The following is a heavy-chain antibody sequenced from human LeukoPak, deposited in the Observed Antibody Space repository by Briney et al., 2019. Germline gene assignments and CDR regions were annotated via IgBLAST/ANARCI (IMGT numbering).Heavy chain of an antibody. CDR2: ISHSGST. Sequence: PSQTLSLTCTVSGGSISSGGYFWSWVRQHPGKGLEWIGYISHSGSTYYNASLKSRVTILLDTSKDRFSLRLSSVTAADTAVYYCARDLWFGEYNWFDPWGQGTLVTVSS. D-gene: IGHD3-10*01. CDR3: ARDLWFGEYNWFDP. V-gene: IGHV4-31*03. J-gene: IGHJ5*02. CDR1: GGSISSGGYF.